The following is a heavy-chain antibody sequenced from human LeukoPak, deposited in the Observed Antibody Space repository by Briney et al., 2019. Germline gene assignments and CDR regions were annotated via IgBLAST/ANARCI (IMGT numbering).Heavy chain of an antibody. J-gene: IGHJ3*02. CDR3: ARHLSGDDI. Sequence: GGSLRLSCAASGFTFSSYSMNWVRQAPGKGLEWVSYISSSSSTIYYADSVKGRFTISRDNSKNTLYLQMNTLRAEDTAVYYCARHLSGDDIWGQGTMVTVSS. D-gene: IGHD4-17*01. CDR1: GFTFSSYS. V-gene: IGHV3-48*01. CDR2: ISSSSSTI.